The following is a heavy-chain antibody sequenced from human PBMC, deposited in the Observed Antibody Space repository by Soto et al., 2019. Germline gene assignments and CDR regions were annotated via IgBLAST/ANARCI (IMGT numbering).Heavy chain of an antibody. CDR1: GGSISSFTYY. J-gene: IGHJ5*02. D-gene: IGHD5-12*01. V-gene: IGHV4-39*01. CDR2: VYYNENT. CDR3: ARREGYNGSPGWFDH. Sequence: SETLSRTCSVSGGSISSFTYYWGWIRQPPGKGLEWIGTVYYNENTYYNPSLKSRVTITVDTAKNQFSLNLRSVTATDTAMYFCARREGYNGSPGWFDHRGPGTLITVSS.